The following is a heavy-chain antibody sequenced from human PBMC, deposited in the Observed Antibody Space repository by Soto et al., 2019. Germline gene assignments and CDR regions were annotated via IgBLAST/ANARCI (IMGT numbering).Heavy chain of an antibody. CDR1: GFTFSSYA. CDR3: AKGRAARGPGLYYFDY. V-gene: IGHV3-23*01. CDR2: ISGSGGST. J-gene: IGHJ4*02. D-gene: IGHD3-16*01. Sequence: GGSLRLSCAASGFTFSSYAMSWVRQAPGKGLEWVSGISGSGGSTYFADSVKGRFTVSRDNSKNTLYLQMNSLRAEDTAVYYCAKGRAARGPGLYYFDYWGQGTLVTVSS.